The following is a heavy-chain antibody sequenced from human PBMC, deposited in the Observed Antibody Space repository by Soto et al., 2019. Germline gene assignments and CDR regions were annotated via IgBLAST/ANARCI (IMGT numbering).Heavy chain of an antibody. J-gene: IGHJ5*02. V-gene: IGHV4-39*01. CDR2: IYYSGRT. CDR1: GGSISSSSYY. D-gene: IGHD2-15*01. Sequence: QLQLQESGPGLVKPSETLSLTCTVSGGSISSSSYYWGWIRQPPGKGLEWIGNIYYSGRTYYNPSLKSRVTISVDTSKNQFSLKLSSVTAADTAVYYCARRQSSPWFDPWGQGTLVTVSS. CDR3: ARRQSSPWFDP.